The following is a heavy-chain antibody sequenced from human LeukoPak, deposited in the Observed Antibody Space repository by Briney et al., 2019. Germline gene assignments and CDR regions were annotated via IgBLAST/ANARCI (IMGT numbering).Heavy chain of an antibody. D-gene: IGHD2-15*01. Sequence: GTSLRLSCAASGFTFISYAIHWVRQAPGKGLEWVAVISFHGTDTFYADSVKGRFTISRDNSKNTLYLQMSSLRGDDTAVYYCAKDGGSDPDSFDIWGQGTMVTVSS. CDR2: ISFHGTDT. J-gene: IGHJ3*02. V-gene: IGHV3-30*04. CDR3: AKDGGSDPDSFDI. CDR1: GFTFISYA.